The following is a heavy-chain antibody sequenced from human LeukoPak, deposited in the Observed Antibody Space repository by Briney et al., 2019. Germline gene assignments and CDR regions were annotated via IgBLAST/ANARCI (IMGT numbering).Heavy chain of an antibody. Sequence: GGSLRLSCAASGFTVSSNYMSWVRQAPGKGLEWVSAISGSGGSTYYADSVKGRFTISRDNSKNTLYLQMNSLRAEDTAVYYCAKDPSTPAYYYGMDVWGQGTTVTVSS. V-gene: IGHV3-23*01. J-gene: IGHJ6*02. CDR2: ISGSGGST. D-gene: IGHD5/OR15-5a*01. CDR3: AKDPSTPAYYYGMDV. CDR1: GFTVSSNY.